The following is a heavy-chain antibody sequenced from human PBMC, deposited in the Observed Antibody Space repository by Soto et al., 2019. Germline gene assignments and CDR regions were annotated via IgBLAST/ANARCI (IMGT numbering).Heavy chain of an antibody. V-gene: IGHV4-34*01. D-gene: IGHD6-19*01. CDR3: ARERDSGWYRNAFDI. CDR2: INHSGST. Sequence: ASETLSLTCAVYGGSFSGYYWSWIRQPPGKGLEWIGEINHSGSTNYNPSLKSRVTISVDTSKNQFSLKLSSVTAADTAVYYCARERDSGWYRNAFDIWGQGTMVTVSS. J-gene: IGHJ3*02. CDR1: GGSFSGYY.